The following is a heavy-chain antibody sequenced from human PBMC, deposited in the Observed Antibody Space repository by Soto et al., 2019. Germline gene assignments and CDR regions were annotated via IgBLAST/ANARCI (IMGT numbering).Heavy chain of an antibody. V-gene: IGHV6-1*01. CDR3: ARGSYYSGWV. D-gene: IGHD6-19*01. Sequence: SNTLSLNCAISGDSVSSTSDAWSWIRQSPSRGLEWLGRTYYRSKWYSDYAVSVKSRITINPDTSKNQFSLQLNSVTPEDTAVYYCARGSYYSGWVWGQGPLVTVSS. J-gene: IGHJ4*02. CDR2: TYYRSKWYS. CDR1: GDSVSSTSDA.